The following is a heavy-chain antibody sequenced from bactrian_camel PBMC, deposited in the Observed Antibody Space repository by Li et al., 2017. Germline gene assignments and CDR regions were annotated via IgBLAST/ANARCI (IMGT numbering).Heavy chain of an antibody. CDR1: GDATSHYC. D-gene: IGHD6*01. Sequence: DVQLVESGGGSVEAGGSLRLSCAASGDATSHYCIAWFRLSSGKEREEVAHIYARNGRSDVADSVKGRFTVSKDSDKSTLNLQMNTLEVEDTAVYYCVRTLAGGDFGYWGQGTQVTVS. J-gene: IGHJ6*01. CDR3: VRTLAGGDFGY. CDR2: IYARNGRS. V-gene: IGHV3S31*01.